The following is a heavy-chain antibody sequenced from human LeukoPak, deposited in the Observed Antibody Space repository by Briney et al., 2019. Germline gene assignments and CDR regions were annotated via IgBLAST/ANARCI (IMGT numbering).Heavy chain of an antibody. D-gene: IGHD4-11*01. CDR3: ARWTTVTTGGFRY. V-gene: IGHV3-48*01. CDR2: ISSSISTI. CDR1: GFTFSSYS. J-gene: IGHJ4*02. Sequence: PGGSLRLSCAASGFTFSSYSMNCVRQAPRKGRECVSYISSSISTIYYADSVKGRFTISRDNAKNSLYLQMNSLRAEDTAVYYCARWTTVTTGGFRYWGQGTLVTVSS.